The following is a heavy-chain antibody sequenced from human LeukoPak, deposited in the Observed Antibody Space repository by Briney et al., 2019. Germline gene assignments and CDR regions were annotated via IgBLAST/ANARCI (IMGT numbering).Heavy chain of an antibody. Sequence: ASVKVSCKASGYSFTGYYIHWVRQAPGQGLEWMGRINPNSGGTNYAQKFQVRLTMTRDTSISTAYMELSRLRSDDTAVYYCASAYCSSTSCFHSWFDPWGQGTLVTVSS. D-gene: IGHD2-2*01. CDR1: GYSFTGYY. CDR2: INPNSGGT. CDR3: ASAYCSSTSCFHSWFDP. J-gene: IGHJ5*02. V-gene: IGHV1-2*06.